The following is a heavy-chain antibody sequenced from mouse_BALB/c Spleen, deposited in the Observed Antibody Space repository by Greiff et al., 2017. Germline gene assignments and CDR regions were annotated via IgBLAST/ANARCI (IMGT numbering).Heavy chain of an antibody. CDR1: GFNIKDYY. V-gene: IGHV14-1*02. CDR3: ARFNYRYDVRYFDV. CDR2: IDPENGNT. J-gene: IGHJ1*01. Sequence: VQLKESGAELVRPGALVKLSCKASGFNIKDYYMHWVKQRPEQGLEWIGWIDPENGNTIYDPKFQGKASITADTSSNTAYLQLSSLTSEDTAVYYCARFNYRYDVRYFDVWGAGTTVTVSS. D-gene: IGHD2-14*01.